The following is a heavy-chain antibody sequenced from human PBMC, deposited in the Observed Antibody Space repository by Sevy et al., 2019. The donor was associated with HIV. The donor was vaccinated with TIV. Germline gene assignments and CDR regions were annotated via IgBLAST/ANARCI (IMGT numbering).Heavy chain of an antibody. Sequence: SETLSLTCTVSGDSITSGAYYWSWIRQHPATGLEWLGYIEYSGSTYYTPSLKTPITISVDTSKNQFSLKLSSVTAADTAVYYCARSTKVEVLHFDSWGQGTLVTVST. J-gene: IGHJ4*02. CDR1: GDSITSGAYY. D-gene: IGHD2-8*01. CDR3: ARSTKVEVLHFDS. CDR2: IEYSGST. V-gene: IGHV4-31*01.